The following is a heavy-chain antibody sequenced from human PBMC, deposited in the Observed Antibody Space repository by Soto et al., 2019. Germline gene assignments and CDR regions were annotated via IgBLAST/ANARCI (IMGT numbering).Heavy chain of an antibody. CDR1: GGSFSGYY. J-gene: IGHJ4*02. CDR2: INHSGST. CDR3: ARLPGSGSYFDY. D-gene: IGHD1-26*01. Sequence: PSETLSLTCAVYGGSFSGYYWSWIRQPPGKGLEWIGEINHSGSTNYNPSLKSRVTKSVDTSKNQLSLKLSSVTAADTAVYHCARLPGSGSYFDYWGQGTPVTVSS. V-gene: IGHV4-34*01.